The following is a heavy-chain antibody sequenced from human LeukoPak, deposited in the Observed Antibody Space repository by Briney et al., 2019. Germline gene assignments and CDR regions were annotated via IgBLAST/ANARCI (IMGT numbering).Heavy chain of an antibody. CDR2: ISYDGSNK. CDR1: GFTFSSYA. CDR3: AKDSTLYSSAWYGGGFFDS. V-gene: IGHV3-30-3*01. D-gene: IGHD6-19*01. Sequence: GGSLRLSCAASGFTFSSYAMHWVRQAPGKGLEWVAVISYDGSNKYYADSVKGRFTISRDNSKNTLYLQMNSLRAEDTAVYYCAKDSTLYSSAWYGGGFFDSWGQGTLVTVSS. J-gene: IGHJ4*02.